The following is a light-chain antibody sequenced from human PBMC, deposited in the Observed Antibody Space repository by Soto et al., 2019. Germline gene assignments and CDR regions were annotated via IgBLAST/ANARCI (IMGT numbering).Light chain of an antibody. CDR3: QQYNEWPIT. Sequence: EVVMTQSPATLSLSPGERATLSCRASQSVSSPLAWYQQKPGQAPRLLIYRASYRATGVSGRFSGSGSGTEFTLTITSLQSEDFSVYYCQQYNEWPITFGQGTRLE. CDR1: QSVSSP. V-gene: IGKV3-15*01. CDR2: RAS. J-gene: IGKJ5*01.